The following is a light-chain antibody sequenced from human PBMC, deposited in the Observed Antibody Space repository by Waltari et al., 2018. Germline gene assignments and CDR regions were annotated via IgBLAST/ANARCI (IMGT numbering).Light chain of an antibody. V-gene: IGLV2-14*03. CDR3: GSYSGTTTYV. CDR1: CSDVGGYNY. CDR2: DVN. Sequence: QSALAQPASVSGSPGQSVTISCTGTCSDVGGYNYVSWYQQHPGKVPKIIIYDVNVRPSGISSRFSGSKSGNTASLTISGLQAEDEADYYCGSYSGTTTYVFGTGTYVTVL. J-gene: IGLJ1*01.